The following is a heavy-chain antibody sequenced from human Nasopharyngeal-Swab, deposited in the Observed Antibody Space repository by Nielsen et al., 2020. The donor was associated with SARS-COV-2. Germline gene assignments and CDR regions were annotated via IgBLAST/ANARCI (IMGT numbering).Heavy chain of an antibody. CDR1: GGSINSDY. V-gene: IGHV4-4*07. D-gene: IGHD6-13*01. CDR3: ARTGYSSSWYNRYYYYYMDV. J-gene: IGHJ6*03. Sequence: SETLSLTCNVSGGSINSDYWSWIRQLAGKGLEWIGRIYSSGSTNYNPSLKSRVTMSVDKSNNQVSLKLSSVTAADTAVYYCARTGYSSSWYNRYYYYYMDVWGKGTTVTVSS. CDR2: IYSSGST.